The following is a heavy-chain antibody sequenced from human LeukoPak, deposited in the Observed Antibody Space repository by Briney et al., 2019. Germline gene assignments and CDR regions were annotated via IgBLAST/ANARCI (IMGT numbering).Heavy chain of an antibody. D-gene: IGHD6-19*01. J-gene: IGHJ5*02. CDR1: GFTFSSYG. Sequence: GGSLRLSCAASGFTFSSYGMHWVRQAPGKGLEWVAFIRYDGSNKYYADSVKGRFTISRDNSKNTLYLQMNSLRAEDTAVYYCARGSIAVAGTDFWVWFDPWGQGTLVTVSS. CDR2: IRYDGSNK. CDR3: ARGSIAVAGTDFWVWFDP. V-gene: IGHV3-30*02.